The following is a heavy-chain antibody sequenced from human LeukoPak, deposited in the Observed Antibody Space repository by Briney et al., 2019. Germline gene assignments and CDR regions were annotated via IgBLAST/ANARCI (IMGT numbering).Heavy chain of an antibody. D-gene: IGHD4-17*01. CDR1: SGSFSSYY. J-gene: IGHJ4*02. V-gene: IGHV4-59*01. CDR3: ARLKATVSIHAYFDY. Sequence: SETLSLTCTVSSGSFSSYYWTWIRQPPGKGLEWIGCIDHSGSTNYNPSLKSRVTISSDTSKNQFSLELSSVTAADTAVYYCARLKATVSIHAYFDYWGQGTLVTVSS. CDR2: IDHSGST.